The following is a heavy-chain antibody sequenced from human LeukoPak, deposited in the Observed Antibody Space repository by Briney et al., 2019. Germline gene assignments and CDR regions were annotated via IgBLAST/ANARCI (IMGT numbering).Heavy chain of an antibody. CDR3: ARDGSNMIAVVPFDY. D-gene: IGHD3-22*01. J-gene: IGHJ4*02. V-gene: IGHV4-38-2*02. CDR1: DYSISSGYH. CDR2: IDHSGGT. Sequence: PSETLSLTCIVSDYSISSGYHWAWIRQPSQKPMEWIASIDHSGGTLYNPSLQSRVSMSVDTSKNQFYLKLRFVTAADTAVYFCARDGSNMIAVVPFDYWGQGVLVTVSS.